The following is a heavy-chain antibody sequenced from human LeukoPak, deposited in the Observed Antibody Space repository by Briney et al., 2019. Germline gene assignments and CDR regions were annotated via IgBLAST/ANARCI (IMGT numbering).Heavy chain of an antibody. D-gene: IGHD1-7*01. CDR1: GYTFTGCY. Sequence: ASMKVSCKASGYTFTGCYMHWERQAPGQGLEWMGWINPNSGGTTYAQSFQGRVTLTRHTSISTAYMELSSLRSDDTAVYYCARGNLRELRGFDYWGQGTLVTVSS. CDR3: ARGNLRELRGFDY. J-gene: IGHJ4*02. V-gene: IGHV1-2*02. CDR2: INPNSGGT.